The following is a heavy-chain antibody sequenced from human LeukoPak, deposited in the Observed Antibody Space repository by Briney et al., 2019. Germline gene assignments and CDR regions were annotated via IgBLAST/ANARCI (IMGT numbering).Heavy chain of an antibody. CDR1: GTSISSHY. CDR3: ATRPGGSTWYGVFDY. J-gene: IGHJ4*02. Sequence: SETLSLTCTFSGTSISSHYWSWIRQPPGKGMEWIGYIYSGGRTNYNPSLKSRVTMSVDTSKNQFPLTLTSVTAADTALYFCATRPGGSTWYGVFDYWSPGTLVTVS. D-gene: IGHD6-13*01. V-gene: IGHV4-59*11. CDR2: IYSGGRT.